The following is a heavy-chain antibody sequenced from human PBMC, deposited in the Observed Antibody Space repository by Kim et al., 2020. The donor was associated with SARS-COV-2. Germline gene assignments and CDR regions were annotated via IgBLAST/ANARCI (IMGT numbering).Heavy chain of an antibody. J-gene: IGHJ4*02. CDR3: ARGLRIAAALLFDY. V-gene: IGHV4-59*09. D-gene: IGHD6-13*01. Sequence: NPSHKGRVTISVDTSKNHFSLKLSSVTAADTAVYYCARGLRIAAALLFDYWGQGTLVTISS.